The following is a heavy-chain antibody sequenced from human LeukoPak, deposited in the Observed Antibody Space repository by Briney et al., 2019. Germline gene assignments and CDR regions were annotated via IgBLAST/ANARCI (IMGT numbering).Heavy chain of an antibody. Sequence: GESLKISCKGSGYSFINYWIGWVRQMPGKGLEWMGIIYPGDSDTIYSPSFQGQVTISADKSITTAYLQWSSLKASDTAMYYCARHIGATGPDYWGQGTLVTVSS. CDR1: GYSFINYW. D-gene: IGHD1-26*01. V-gene: IGHV5-51*01. J-gene: IGHJ4*02. CDR3: ARHIGATGPDY. CDR2: IYPGDSDT.